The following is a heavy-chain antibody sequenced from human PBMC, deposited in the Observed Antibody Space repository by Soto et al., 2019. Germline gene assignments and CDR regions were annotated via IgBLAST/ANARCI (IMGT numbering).Heavy chain of an antibody. CDR3: ARRYGGNFDH. J-gene: IGHJ4*01. V-gene: IGHV4-59*01. D-gene: IGHD2-15*01. Sequence: QVQLQESGPGLVKPSETLSLTCTVSGGSISSYYWSWIRQPLGKGLAWIGYIYYSGSTNYNPSLRSRVTISVDTSKNQFSLKLSSVTAADTGVYYCARRYGGNFDHWGQGTLVTVSS. CDR2: IYYSGST. CDR1: GGSISSYY.